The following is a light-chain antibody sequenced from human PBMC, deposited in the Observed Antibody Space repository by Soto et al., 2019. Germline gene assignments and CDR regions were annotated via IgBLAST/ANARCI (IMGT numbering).Light chain of an antibody. CDR2: GAS. CDR3: QQFDGSPRT. Sequence: IVLTQSPGTLSLSPGERATLSCRASQTISSTYLAWYQQKPGQAPRLLIYGASSRATGIPGRFSGSGSGTDFTLTISRLEPEDFAVYYCQQFDGSPRTFVQGTKVEIK. J-gene: IGKJ1*01. V-gene: IGKV3-20*01. CDR1: QTISSTY.